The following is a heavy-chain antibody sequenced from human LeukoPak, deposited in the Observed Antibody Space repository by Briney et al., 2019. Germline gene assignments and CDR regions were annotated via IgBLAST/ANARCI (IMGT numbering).Heavy chain of an antibody. CDR2: IYTSGST. CDR3: ARDNGDYVVDY. Sequence: PSETLSLTCTFSGGSISSGSYYWSWIRQPAGKGLEWIGRIYTSGSTNYNPSLKSRVTISVDTSKNQFSLKLSSVTAADTAVYYCARDNGDYVVDYWGQGTLVTVSS. V-gene: IGHV4-61*02. CDR1: GGSISSGSYY. D-gene: IGHD4-17*01. J-gene: IGHJ4*02.